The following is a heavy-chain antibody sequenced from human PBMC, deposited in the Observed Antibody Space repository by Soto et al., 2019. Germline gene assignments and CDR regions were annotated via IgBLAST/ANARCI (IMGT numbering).Heavy chain of an antibody. V-gene: IGHV3-53*01. Sequence: LXLSCAAYGFTVSSNYMSWCRQAPGKGLEWVSVIYSGGSTFYADSVKGRFTISRDNSKNTLYLQMNSLRAEDTAVYYCTKKERYNSGWSDYWGQGTLVTVSS. CDR2: IYSGGST. D-gene: IGHD6-19*01. CDR1: GFTVSSNY. J-gene: IGHJ4*02. CDR3: TKKERYNSGWSDY.